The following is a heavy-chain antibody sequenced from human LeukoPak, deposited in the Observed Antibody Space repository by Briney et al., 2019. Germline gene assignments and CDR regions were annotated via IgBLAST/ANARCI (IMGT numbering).Heavy chain of an antibody. J-gene: IGHJ4*02. V-gene: IGHV3-48*01. CDR3: AKDISGYYEYYFDY. CDR1: GFTLRTHS. CDR2: ISSSSETI. Sequence: GGSLRLSCLASGFTLRTHSMNWVRQAPGKGLEWVSYISSSSETIYYADSVKGRFTVSRDNAKNSLYLQMNSLRAEDTALYYCAKDISGYYEYYFDYWGQGTLVTVSS. D-gene: IGHD3-22*01.